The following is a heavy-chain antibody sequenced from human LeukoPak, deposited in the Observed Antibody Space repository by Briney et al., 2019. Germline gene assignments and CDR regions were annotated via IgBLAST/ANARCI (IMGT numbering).Heavy chain of an antibody. J-gene: IGHJ4*02. CDR2: INPNSGGT. CDR1: GYTFTGYY. CDR3: ARDDGLQIGHFDY. D-gene: IGHD5-24*01. Sequence: ASVKVSCKASGYTFTGYYMHWVRQAPGQGLEWMGWINPNSGGTNYAQKLQGRVTMTTDTSTSTAYMELRSLRSDDTAVYYCARDDGLQIGHFDYWGQGTLVTVSS. V-gene: IGHV1-2*02.